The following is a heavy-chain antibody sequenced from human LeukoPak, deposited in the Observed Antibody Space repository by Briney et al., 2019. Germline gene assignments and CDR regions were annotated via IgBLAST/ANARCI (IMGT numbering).Heavy chain of an antibody. D-gene: IGHD2-2*01. Sequence: PGGSLRLSCAASGFTFSSYSMNWVRQAPGKGLEWVSYISSSSSTIYYADSVKGRFTISRDNAKNSLYLQMNSLRAEDTAVYYCARGIVVVPAAIDLNWFDPWGQGTLATVSS. CDR1: GFTFSSYS. CDR3: ARGIVVVPAAIDLNWFDP. V-gene: IGHV3-48*04. J-gene: IGHJ5*02. CDR2: ISSSSSTI.